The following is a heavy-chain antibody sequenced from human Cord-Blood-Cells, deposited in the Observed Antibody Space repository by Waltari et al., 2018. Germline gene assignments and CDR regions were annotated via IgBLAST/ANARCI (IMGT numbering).Heavy chain of an antibody. CDR2: ISYDGSNK. CDR1: GFTFSSYA. V-gene: IGHV3-30*04. D-gene: IGHD3-16*01. Sequence: QVQLVESGGGVVQPGRSLRLSCAASGFTFSSYAMHWVRRAPGKGLEWVAVISYDGSNKYYADSVKGRFTISRDNSKNTLYLQMNSLRAEDTAVYYCAREVASVGAFDYWGQGTLVTVSS. J-gene: IGHJ4*02. CDR3: AREVASVGAFDY.